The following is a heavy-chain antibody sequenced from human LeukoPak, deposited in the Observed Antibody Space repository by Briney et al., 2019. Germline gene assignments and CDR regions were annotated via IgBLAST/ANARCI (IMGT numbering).Heavy chain of an antibody. CDR1: GGSISSSGYY. J-gene: IGHJ4*02. CDR3: ARHGGRRIVATIKSGFDY. Sequence: PSETLSLTCTVSGGSISSSGYYWGWIRQPPGKGLEWIGSIYYSGSTYYNPSLKSRVTISVDTSKNQFSLKLSSVTAADTAVYYCARHGGRRIVATIKSGFDYWGQGTLVTVSS. D-gene: IGHD5-12*01. V-gene: IGHV4-39*01. CDR2: IYYSGST.